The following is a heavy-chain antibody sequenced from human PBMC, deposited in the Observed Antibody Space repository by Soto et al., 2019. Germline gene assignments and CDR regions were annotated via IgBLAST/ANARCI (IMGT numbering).Heavy chain of an antibody. V-gene: IGHV4-59*01. D-gene: IGHD3-22*01. CDR3: ARDNDSSGYYYDFGY. Sequence: SETRSLTCTVSGGSISGYYWSWIRQPPGKGLEWIGHIYYSRSTNYNPSLKGRVTISADTSKNQFSLKLSSVTAADTAVYYCARDNDSSGYYYDFGYWGQGTLVT. CDR1: GGSISGYY. CDR2: IYYSRST. J-gene: IGHJ4*02.